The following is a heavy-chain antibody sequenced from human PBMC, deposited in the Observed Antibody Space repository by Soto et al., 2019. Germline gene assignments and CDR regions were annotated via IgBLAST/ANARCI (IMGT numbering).Heavy chain of an antibody. CDR3: ASPLSFNWGHMPAAGTDDY. Sequence: GASVKVSCKASGGTFSSYAISWVRQAPGQGLEWMGGIIPIFGTANYAQKFQGRVTITADKSTSTAYMDLSSLRSEATAVYYCASPLSFNWGHMPAAGTDDYWGQGTLVTVSS. CDR2: IIPIFGTA. D-gene: IGHD6-13*01. CDR1: GGTFSSYA. J-gene: IGHJ4*02. V-gene: IGHV1-69*06.